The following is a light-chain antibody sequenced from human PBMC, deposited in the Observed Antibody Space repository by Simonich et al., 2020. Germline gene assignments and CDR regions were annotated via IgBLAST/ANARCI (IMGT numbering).Light chain of an antibody. J-gene: IGLJ3*02. V-gene: IGLV2-14*01. Sequence: QSALTQPASVSGSPGQSITISCPGTSSDVGGYNYVSWYQQHPVKAPKLMIYDVSRGPSGVSNRFSGSKSGNTASLTISGLQAEDEADYYCSSYTSSSTWVFGGGTKLTVL. CDR2: DVS. CDR1: SSDVGGYNY. CDR3: SSYTSSSTWV.